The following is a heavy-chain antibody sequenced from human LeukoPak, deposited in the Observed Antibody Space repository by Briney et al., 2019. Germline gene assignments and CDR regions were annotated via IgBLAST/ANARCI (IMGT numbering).Heavy chain of an antibody. J-gene: IGHJ4*02. D-gene: IGHD2-15*01. CDR1: VYSFNRDW. V-gene: IGHV5-10-1*01. CDR3: ARQLIGGGRQARDFDY. Sequence: PGGPLRLSCAYVYSFNRDWNGCGTHLPAQGPAGFSRVVPSDSYTNYSPSFQGPVTISADKSMSTAYLQWSSLKAADTAMYYCARQLIGGGRQARDFDYWGQGTLVTVSS. CDR2: VVPSDSYT.